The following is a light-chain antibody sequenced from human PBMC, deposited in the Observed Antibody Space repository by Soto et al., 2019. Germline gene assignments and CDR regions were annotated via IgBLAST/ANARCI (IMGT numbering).Light chain of an antibody. CDR3: QQYNDWPLT. CDR1: QSVSSN. J-gene: IGKJ1*01. CDR2: GAF. V-gene: IGKV3-15*01. Sequence: EIVLTQSPGTLSLSPGDRATLSFRASQSVSSNLAWYQQKPGQAPSLLIYGAFTRATGIPARFSGTGSGTEFTLTISSLQSEDFALYYCQQYNDWPLTFGQGPRWIS.